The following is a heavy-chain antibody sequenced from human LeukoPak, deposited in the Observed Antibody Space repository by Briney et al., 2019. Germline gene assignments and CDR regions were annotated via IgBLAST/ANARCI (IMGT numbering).Heavy chain of an antibody. J-gene: IGHJ4*02. CDR1: GFTFSSYA. CDR2: ISASGGLT. V-gene: IGHV3-23*01. Sequence: GGSLRLSCAASGFTFSSYAMSWVRQAPGKGLEWVSGISASGGLTYYADSVKGRFTISRDNSKNTLHLQMNSLRDDDTAVYYCAKGGSSWSEFDYWGQGTLVTVSS. D-gene: IGHD6-13*01. CDR3: AKGGSSWSEFDY.